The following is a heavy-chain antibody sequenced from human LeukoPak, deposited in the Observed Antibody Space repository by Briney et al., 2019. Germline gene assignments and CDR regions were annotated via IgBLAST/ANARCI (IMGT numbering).Heavy chain of an antibody. V-gene: IGHV3-21*01. CDR3: ARGASSSGWSFDY. D-gene: IGHD6-19*01. J-gene: IGHJ4*02. Sequence: GGSLRLSCAASGFTFSSYSMNWVRQAPGKGLEWVSSISSSSSYIYYADSVKGRFTISRDNAKNSLYLQMDSLRAEDTAVYYCARGASSSGWSFDYWGQGTLVTVSS. CDR1: GFTFSSYS. CDR2: ISSSSSYI.